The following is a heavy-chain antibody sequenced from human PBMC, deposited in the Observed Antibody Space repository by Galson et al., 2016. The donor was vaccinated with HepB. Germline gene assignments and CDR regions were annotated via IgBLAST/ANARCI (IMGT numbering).Heavy chain of an antibody. CDR1: GFTFSNYG. D-gene: IGHD1-26*01. CDR2: MSVDGSNK. Sequence: SLRLSCAASGFTFSNYGMHWVRRAPGKGLEGVAVMSVDGSNKYYADSVKGRFIISRDNSKNTLCLQMNSLRAEDTAVYFCAKGHSQTYYYYYGMDVWGQGTTVTVSS. CDR3: AKGHSQTYYYYYGMDV. V-gene: IGHV3-30*18. J-gene: IGHJ6*02.